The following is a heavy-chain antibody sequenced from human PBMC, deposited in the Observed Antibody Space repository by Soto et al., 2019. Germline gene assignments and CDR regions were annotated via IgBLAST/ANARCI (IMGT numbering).Heavy chain of an antibody. CDR2: IDPIVSYT. D-gene: IGHD3-3*01. CDR1: GYSFTSYW. CDR3: AIHGPHVILELYYGMDV. J-gene: IGHJ6*02. V-gene: IGHV5-10-1*01. Sequence: VESLKIACKGSGYSFTSYWISWVRQMPGKGLEWRGRIDPIVSYTNYSPYFQGHVAISADKSISTAYLQWSSLKASDTAMYYCAIHGPHVILELYYGMDVWAQGTTVTDSS.